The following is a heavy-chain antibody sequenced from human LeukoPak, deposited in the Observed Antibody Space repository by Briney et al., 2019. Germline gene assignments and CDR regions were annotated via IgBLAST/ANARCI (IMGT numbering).Heavy chain of an antibody. CDR3: ASFRYSGSYSDY. J-gene: IGHJ4*02. CDR1: GGSISSSSYY. V-gene: IGHV4-39*01. Sequence: SETLSLTCTVPGGSISSSSYYWGWIRQPPGKGLEWIGSIYYSGSTYYNPSLKSRVTISVDTSQNQFSLKLSSVTAADTAVYYCASFRYSGSYSDYWGQGTLVTVSS. CDR2: IYYSGST. D-gene: IGHD1-26*01.